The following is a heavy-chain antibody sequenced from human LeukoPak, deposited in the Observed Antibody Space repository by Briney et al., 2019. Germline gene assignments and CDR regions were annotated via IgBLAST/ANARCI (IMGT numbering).Heavy chain of an antibody. CDR2: IYYSGST. Sequence: SETLSLTCTVSGGSISSHYWSWIRQPPGKGLEWIGYIYYSGSTNYNPSLKSRVTISVDTSKNQFSLKLSSVTAADTAVYYCARGHYVSRGFDPWGQGTLVTVSS. CDR1: GGSISSHY. D-gene: IGHD3-16*01. V-gene: IGHV4-59*11. J-gene: IGHJ5*02. CDR3: ARGHYVSRGFDP.